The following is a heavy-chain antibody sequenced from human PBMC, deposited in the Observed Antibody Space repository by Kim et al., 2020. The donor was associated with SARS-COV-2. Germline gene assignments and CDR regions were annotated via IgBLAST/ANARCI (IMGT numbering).Heavy chain of an antibody. CDR2: IGTAGDT. J-gene: IGHJ4*02. CDR1: GFTFSRYD. CDR3: ARGRRYSNTNTSDSFDY. Sequence: GGSLRLSCAASGFTFSRYDMHWVRQATGKGLEWVSGIGTAGDTYYPGSVKGRFTISRDNAKNSLYLQMNSLRAGDTAVYYCARGRRYSNTNTSDSFDYWGQGTLVTVSS. V-gene: IGHV3-13*01. D-gene: IGHD6-13*01.